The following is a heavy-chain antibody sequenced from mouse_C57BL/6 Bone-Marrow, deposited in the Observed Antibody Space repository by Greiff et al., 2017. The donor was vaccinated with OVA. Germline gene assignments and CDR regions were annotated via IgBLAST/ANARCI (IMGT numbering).Heavy chain of an antibody. D-gene: IGHD2-10*01. CDR1: GFSFNTYA. Sequence: DVKLVESGGGLVQPKGSLKLSCAASGFSFNTYAMNWVRQAPGKGLEWVARIRSKSNNYATYYADSVKDRFTISRDDSESMLYLQMNNLKTEDTAMYYCVRSYYGRAMDYWGQGTSVTVSS. CDR2: IRSKSNNYAT. CDR3: VRSYYGRAMDY. J-gene: IGHJ4*01. V-gene: IGHV10-1*01.